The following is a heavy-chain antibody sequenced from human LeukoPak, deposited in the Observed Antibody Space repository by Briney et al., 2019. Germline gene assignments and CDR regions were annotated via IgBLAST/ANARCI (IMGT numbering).Heavy chain of an antibody. J-gene: IGHJ4*02. Sequence: GGSLRLSCAASGFTFSSYGIHWVRQAPGKGLEWVAVLSYDGSNKYYADSVKGRFTISRDNSKYTLYLQMNSLRAEDTAIYYCARGQRWLQLRGIDYWGQGTLVTVSS. CDR2: LSYDGSNK. D-gene: IGHD5-24*01. V-gene: IGHV3-30*19. CDR3: ARGQRWLQLRGIDY. CDR1: GFTFSSYG.